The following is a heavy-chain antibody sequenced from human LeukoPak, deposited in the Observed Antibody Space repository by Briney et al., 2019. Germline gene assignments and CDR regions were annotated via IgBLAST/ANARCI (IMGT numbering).Heavy chain of an antibody. CDR1: GFTFSSYA. V-gene: IGHV3-30*04. Sequence: GGFLRLSCAASGFTFSSYAMHWVRQAPGKGLEWVAVISYDGSNKYYADSVKGRFTISRDNSKNTLYLQMNSLRAEDTAVYYCASPTLTGSFDLWGRGTLVTVSS. D-gene: IGHD3-10*01. J-gene: IGHJ2*01. CDR3: ASPTLTGSFDL. CDR2: ISYDGSNK.